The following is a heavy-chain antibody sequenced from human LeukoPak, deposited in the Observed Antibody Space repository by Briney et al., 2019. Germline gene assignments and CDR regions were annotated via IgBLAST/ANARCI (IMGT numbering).Heavy chain of an antibody. CDR1: GFIFSSYA. Sequence: SGGSLRLSCAASGFIFSSYAIHWVRQAPGKGLEWVAVISFDGNTQYYADSVRGRFTISRDNSKDTLYLQMNSLRAEDTAVYYWARVIFGPGPPENAFDVGGQGKM. D-gene: IGHD3-3*01. V-gene: IGHV3-30-3*01. J-gene: IGHJ3*01. CDR3: ARVIFGPGPPENAFDV. CDR2: ISFDGNTQ.